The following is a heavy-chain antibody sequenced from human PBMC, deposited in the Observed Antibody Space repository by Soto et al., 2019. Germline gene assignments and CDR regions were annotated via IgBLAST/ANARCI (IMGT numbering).Heavy chain of an antibody. CDR2: IYHSGST. CDR3: ARVSAAGTYFDY. Sequence: SETLSLTCAVSGGSIRSSNWWSWVRQPPGKGLEWIGEIYHSGSTNYNPSLKSRVTISVDKSKNQFSLKLSSVTAADTAVYYCARVSAAGTYFDYWGQGTLVTVS. CDR1: GGSIRSSNW. J-gene: IGHJ4*02. D-gene: IGHD6-13*01. V-gene: IGHV4-4*02.